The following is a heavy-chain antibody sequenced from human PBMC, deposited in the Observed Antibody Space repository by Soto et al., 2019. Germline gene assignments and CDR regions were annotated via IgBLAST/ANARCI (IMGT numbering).Heavy chain of an antibody. V-gene: IGHV1-3*01. D-gene: IGHD4-17*01. Sequence: QVQLVQSGAEVKKPGASVKISCKTSGYTFTGCAMHWVRQAPGQRLEWMGWIKGGNGDTKYSQKFQARFTITRDTSXSTAYMELGSLRFEDTAVYYCASEIDATTTTSLDYWGQGTLVTVSS. CDR1: GYTFTGCA. J-gene: IGHJ4*02. CDR3: ASEIDATTTTSLDY. CDR2: IKGGNGDT.